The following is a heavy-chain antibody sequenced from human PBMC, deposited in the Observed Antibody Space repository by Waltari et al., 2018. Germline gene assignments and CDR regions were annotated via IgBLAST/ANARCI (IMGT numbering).Heavy chain of an antibody. CDR2: IYHSGST. CDR3: ARLGWELISRNWFDP. V-gene: IGHV4-39*07. J-gene: IGHJ5*02. D-gene: IGHD1-26*01. CDR1: GGSISSSSYY. Sequence: QLQLQESGPGLVKPSETLSLTCTVSGGSISSSSYYWGWIRKPPGKGLEWIGSIYHSGSTYYNPSLKSRVTISVDTSKNQFSLKLSSVTAADTAVYYCARLGWELISRNWFDPWGQGTLVTVSS.